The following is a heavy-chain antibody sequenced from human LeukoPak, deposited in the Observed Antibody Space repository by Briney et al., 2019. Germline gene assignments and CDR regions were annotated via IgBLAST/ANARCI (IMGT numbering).Heavy chain of an antibody. CDR1: GGSISSYY. J-gene: IGHJ4*02. D-gene: IGHD3-22*01. CDR2: IYYSGST. Sequence: PSETLSLTCTVSGGSISSYYWSWIRQPPGKGLEWIGYIYYSGSTNYNPSLKSRVTISVDTSKNQFSLKLSSVTAADTAVYYCARSSGYYSFDYWGQGTLATVSS. V-gene: IGHV4-59*01. CDR3: ARSSGYYSFDY.